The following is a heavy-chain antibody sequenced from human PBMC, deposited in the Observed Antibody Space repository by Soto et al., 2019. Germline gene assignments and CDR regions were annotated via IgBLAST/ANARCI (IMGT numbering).Heavy chain of an antibody. D-gene: IGHD1-7*01. CDR1: GFTFSNYW. CDR3: ARGTRNPGLDN. CDR2: RKEDGSKQ. J-gene: IGHJ4*02. Sequence: EVQLVESGGGLVQPGGSLRLSCAASGFTFSNYWMNWVRQAPGKGLEWVGNRKEDGSKQGYVDSVRGRFTISRDNAKNSLYLQINSLRAEDTAVYYCARGTRNPGLDNWGQGTLVTVSS. V-gene: IGHV3-7*03.